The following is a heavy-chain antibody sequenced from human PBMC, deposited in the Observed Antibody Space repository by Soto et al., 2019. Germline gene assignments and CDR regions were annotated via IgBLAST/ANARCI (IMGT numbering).Heavy chain of an antibody. V-gene: IGHV3-23*01. CDR2: ISGRGGST. J-gene: IGHJ4*02. Sequence: EVQLLESGGGLVQPGGSLRLSCAASGFSFSSYAMSWVRQAAGKGLEWVSGISGRGGSTYYADSVKGRFTISRDNSKNTLYLEMKSLRAEDTAVYYCAKDGWSGSYSDYWGQGTLVPVSS. CDR3: AKDGWSGSYSDY. D-gene: IGHD3-10*01. CDR1: GFSFSSYA.